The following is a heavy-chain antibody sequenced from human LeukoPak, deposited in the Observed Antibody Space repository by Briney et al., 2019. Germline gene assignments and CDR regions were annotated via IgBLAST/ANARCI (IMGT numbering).Heavy chain of an antibody. D-gene: IGHD6-19*01. CDR3: AKATLRIAVGDPDY. Sequence: GGSLRLSCAASGFTVSSNYMSWVRQAPGKGLEWVSAISGRGGSTHYADSVKGRFTISRDNSKNTLYLQMNSLRAEDTAVYYCAKATLRIAVGDPDYWGQGTLVTVSS. CDR1: GFTVSSNY. CDR2: ISGRGGST. V-gene: IGHV3-23*01. J-gene: IGHJ4*02.